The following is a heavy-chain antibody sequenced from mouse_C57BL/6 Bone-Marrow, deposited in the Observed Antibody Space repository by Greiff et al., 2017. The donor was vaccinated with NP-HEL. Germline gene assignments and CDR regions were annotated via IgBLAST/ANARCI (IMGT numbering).Heavy chain of an antibody. Sequence: VQLQQSGPELARPWASVKISCQAFYTFSRRVHFAIRDTNYWMQWVKQRPGQGLEWIGAIYPGKGDTSYNQKFKGKATLTADKSSSTAYMQLSSLTSEDSAVYYCAWGRLRRWYFDVWGTGTTVTVSS. CDR3: SEDSAVYYCAWGRLRRWYFDV. J-gene: IGHJ1*03. CDR1: YTFSRRVH. D-gene: IGHD2-4*01. CDR2: GQGLEWIG. V-gene: IGHV1-87*01.